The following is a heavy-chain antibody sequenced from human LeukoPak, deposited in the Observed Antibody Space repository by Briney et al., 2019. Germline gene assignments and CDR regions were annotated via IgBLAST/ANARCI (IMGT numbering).Heavy chain of an antibody. CDR3: AKDMHYNDGRWEFDP. Sequence: GGSLRLSCAASGFTFSSYAMSWVRQAPGKGLEWVSAISSSGSSTYYADSVKGRFTISRDNSKNTLYLQMNSLRAEDTAVYYCAKDMHYNDGRWEFDPWGQGTLVTVSS. J-gene: IGHJ5*02. CDR2: ISSSGSST. V-gene: IGHV3-23*01. CDR1: GFTFSSYA. D-gene: IGHD5-24*01.